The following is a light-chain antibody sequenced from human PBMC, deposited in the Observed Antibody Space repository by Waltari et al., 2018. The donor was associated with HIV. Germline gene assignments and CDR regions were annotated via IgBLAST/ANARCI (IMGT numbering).Light chain of an antibody. CDR3: QQYYSTPRT. CDR1: QSVLYSSNNKNY. CDR2: WAS. J-gene: IGKJ1*01. V-gene: IGKV4-1*01. Sequence: DIVMTQSPDSLAVSLVKRSTINCKSSQSVLYSSNNKNYLAWYQQKPGQPPKLLIYWASTRGSGVPDRFSGSGSGTDFTLTISSLQAEDVAVYYCQQYYSTPRTFGQGTKVEIK.